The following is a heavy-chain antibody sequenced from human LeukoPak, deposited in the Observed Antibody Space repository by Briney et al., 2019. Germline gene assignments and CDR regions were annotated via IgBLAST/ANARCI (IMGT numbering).Heavy chain of an antibody. Sequence: PSETLSLTCAVYGGSFSGYYWSWIRQPPGKGLEWIGYIYYSGNTNCNPSLESRVTISVDTSKNQFSLKLSSVTAADTAVYYCARVGSHCFDCWGQGTLVTVSS. J-gene: IGHJ4*02. CDR1: GGSFSGYY. CDR2: IYYSGNT. CDR3: ARVGSHCFDC. D-gene: IGHD6-13*01. V-gene: IGHV4-59*01.